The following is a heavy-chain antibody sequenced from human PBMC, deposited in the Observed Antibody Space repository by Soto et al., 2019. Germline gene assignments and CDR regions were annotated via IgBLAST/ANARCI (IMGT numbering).Heavy chain of an antibody. Sequence: QVQLQQSGPGLVKPSQTLSLTCTVSGGSISSDYHHWTWIRQSPGKGLEWIGYIHHSGSILYNPSLKSRLTISVDTSKNQFSLHLTSVTAADTAVYFCAREDDGGDSLDVWGQGTTVTVSS. D-gene: IGHD2-21*02. J-gene: IGHJ6*02. CDR1: GGSISSDYHH. V-gene: IGHV4-30-4*08. CDR2: IHHSGSI. CDR3: AREDDGGDSLDV.